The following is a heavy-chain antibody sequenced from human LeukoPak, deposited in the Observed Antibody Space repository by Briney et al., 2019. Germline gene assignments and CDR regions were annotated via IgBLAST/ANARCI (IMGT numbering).Heavy chain of an antibody. Sequence: SETLSLTCTVSGGSISSGDYYWSSIRQPPGKGLESIGYIYYSGSTYYNPSLKSRVTISVDTSKNQFSLKLSSVTAADTAVYYCARGGKAAVRFDLWGRGTLVTVSP. V-gene: IGHV4-30-4*01. CDR3: ARGGKAAVRFDL. CDR2: IYYSGST. D-gene: IGHD2-15*01. J-gene: IGHJ2*01. CDR1: GGSISSGDYY.